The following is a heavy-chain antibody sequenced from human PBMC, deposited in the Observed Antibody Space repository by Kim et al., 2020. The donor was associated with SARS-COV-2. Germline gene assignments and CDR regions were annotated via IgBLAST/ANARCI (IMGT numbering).Heavy chain of an antibody. V-gene: IGHV4-4*02. Sequence: SETLSLTCVVSGGSISGSNWWSWVRQPPGKGLEWIGEIFNNGDTRYKPSLKSRVTISLDKPKNQFALTLTSVTAADSAVYYCARSESASEIRAMDVWGQGTTVTVSS. CDR3: ARSESASEIRAMDV. D-gene: IGHD3-10*01. CDR1: GGSISGSNW. CDR2: IFNNGDT. J-gene: IGHJ6*02.